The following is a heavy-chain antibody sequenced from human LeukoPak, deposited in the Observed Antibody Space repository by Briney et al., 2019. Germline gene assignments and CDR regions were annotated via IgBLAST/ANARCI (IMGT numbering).Heavy chain of an antibody. V-gene: IGHV4-30-4*01. Sequence: SGTLSLTCAVSGGSISSGDFYWSWIRQPPGKGLEWIGYLFYSGSTYYNPSLKSRVTISVDTSKNQFSLKLSSVTAADTAVYYCARGAMVAATRSFYYGMDIWGQGTTVTVSS. CDR3: ARGAMVAATRSFYYGMDI. CDR1: GGSISSGDFY. CDR2: LFYSGST. D-gene: IGHD2-15*01. J-gene: IGHJ6*02.